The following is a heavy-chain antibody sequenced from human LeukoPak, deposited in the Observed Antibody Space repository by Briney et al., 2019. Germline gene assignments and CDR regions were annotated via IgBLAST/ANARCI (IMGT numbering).Heavy chain of an antibody. CDR2: INPSGGST. CDR3: ARDPNGGNSLMGWYFDL. V-gene: IGHV1-46*01. J-gene: IGHJ2*01. D-gene: IGHD4-23*01. Sequence: GASVKVSCKTSGYTFSNNYMHWVRQAPGQGLEWMGIINPSGGSTSYAQKFQGRVTMTRDTSTSTVYMELSSLRSEDTAVYYCARDPNGGNSLMGWYFDLWGRGTLVTVSS. CDR1: GYTFSNNY.